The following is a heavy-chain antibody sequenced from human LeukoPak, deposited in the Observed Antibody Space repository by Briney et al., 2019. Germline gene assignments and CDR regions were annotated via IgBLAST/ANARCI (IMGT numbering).Heavy chain of an antibody. V-gene: IGHV3-33*01. J-gene: IGHJ6*02. D-gene: IGHD2-8*01. CDR1: GFTVSNYA. CDR3: ARDLRNIEVRVYAYYYYGMDV. Sequence: PGRSLRLSCAASGFTVSNYAMHWVRQAPGKGLERVAVIWYDGSNKHYADSVKGRFIISRDNSKSTLYLQMNSLRAEDTAVYFCARDLRNIEVRVYAYYYYGMDVWGQGTTVTVSS. CDR2: IWYDGSNK.